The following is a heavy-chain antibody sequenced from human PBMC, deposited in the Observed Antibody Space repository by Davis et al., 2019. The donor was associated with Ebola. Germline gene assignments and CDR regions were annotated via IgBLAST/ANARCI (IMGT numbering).Heavy chain of an antibody. CDR2: INHSGRT. J-gene: IGHJ4*02. CDR3: ARGGSYRPYYFDY. D-gene: IGHD3-16*02. V-gene: IGHV4-34*01. CDR1: GGSFSGYY. Sequence: PSETLSLTCAVYGGSFSGYYWSWIRQPPGKGLEWIGEINHSGRTNYNPSLKSRITISVDTSKNQFSLNLSSVTAADTAVYYCARGGSYRPYYFDYWGQGTLVTVSS.